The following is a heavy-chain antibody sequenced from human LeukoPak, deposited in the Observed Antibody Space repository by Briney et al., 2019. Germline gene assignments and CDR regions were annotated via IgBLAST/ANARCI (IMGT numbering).Heavy chain of an antibody. Sequence: SETLSLTCTVSGGSISSGNYYWSWIRQPPGKGLEWIGYIYYSGSTYYNPSLKSRVTISVDTSKNQFSLKLSSVTAADTAVYYCARAPLFGVVHYFDYWGQGTLVTVSS. D-gene: IGHD3-3*01. CDR1: GGSISSGNYY. CDR2: IYYSGST. V-gene: IGHV4-30-4*08. J-gene: IGHJ4*02. CDR3: ARAPLFGVVHYFDY.